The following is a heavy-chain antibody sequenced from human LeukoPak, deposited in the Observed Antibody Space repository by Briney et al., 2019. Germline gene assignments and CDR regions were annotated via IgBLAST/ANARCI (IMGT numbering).Heavy chain of an antibody. Sequence: SVKVSCKASGGTFSSYAISWVRQAPGQGLEWMGGIIPIFGTANYAQKFQGRVTITADESTSTAYMELSSLGSEDTAVYYCARDVVVAVAGSPPTLGYWGQGTLVTVSS. CDR1: GGTFSSYA. CDR2: IIPIFGTA. CDR3: ARDVVVAVAGSPPTLGY. V-gene: IGHV1-69*13. J-gene: IGHJ4*02. D-gene: IGHD6-19*01.